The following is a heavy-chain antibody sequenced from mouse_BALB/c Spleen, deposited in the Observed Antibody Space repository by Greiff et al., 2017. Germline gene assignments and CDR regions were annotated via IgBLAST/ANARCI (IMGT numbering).Heavy chain of an antibody. V-gene: IGHV1-9*01. CDR1: GYTFSSYW. D-gene: IGHD2-10*02. Sequence: QVQLKQSGAELMKPGASVKISCKATGYTFSSYWIEWVKQRPGHGLEWIGEILPGSGSTNYNEKFKGKATFTADTSSNTAYMQLSSLTSEDSAVYYCARLGYGNLYAMDYWGQGTSVTVSS. J-gene: IGHJ4*01. CDR3: ARLGYGNLYAMDY. CDR2: ILPGSGST.